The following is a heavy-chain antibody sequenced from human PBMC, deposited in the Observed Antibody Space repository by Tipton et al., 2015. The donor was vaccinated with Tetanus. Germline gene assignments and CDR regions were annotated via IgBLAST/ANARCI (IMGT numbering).Heavy chain of an antibody. J-gene: IGHJ4*02. V-gene: IGHV3-53*01. CDR2: IYNDDTT. Sequence: SLRLSCAASGFTVSDSYMSWVRQAPGKGLEWVSVIYNDDTTYYAASVEGRFTFSRDNSTNTLHLQMNNLRGEDTAVYYCARALQLERKFDFWGQGTLVTVSS. D-gene: IGHD1-1*01. CDR1: GFTVSDSY. CDR3: ARALQLERKFDF.